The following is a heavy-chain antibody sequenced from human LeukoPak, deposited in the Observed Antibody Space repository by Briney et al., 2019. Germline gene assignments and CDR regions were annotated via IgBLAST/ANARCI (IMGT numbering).Heavy chain of an antibody. CDR2: INPNSGGT. J-gene: IGHJ4*02. CDR1: GYTFTGYY. V-gene: IGHV1-2*02. Sequence: GASVKVSCKASGYTFTGYYMHWVRQAPGQGLEWMGWINPNSGGTNYAQKFQGRVTMTRDTSISTAYMELSRLRSDDTAVYYCARKGGDYGPRSMLVYFDYWGQGTLVTVSS. CDR3: ARKGGDYGPRSMLVYFDY. D-gene: IGHD4-17*01.